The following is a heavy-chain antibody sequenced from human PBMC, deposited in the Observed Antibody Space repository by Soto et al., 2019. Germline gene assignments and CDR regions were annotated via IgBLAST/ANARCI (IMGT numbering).Heavy chain of an antibody. D-gene: IGHD5-12*01. CDR3: ARHSGYGVLGVY. V-gene: IGHV3-23*01. CDR1: GFTFTSYA. Sequence: EVQLLESGGGLVQPGGSLRLSCAASGFTFTSYAMSWVRQAPGKGLEWVSAISGSGVSTYYADSVKGRFTISRDNSKNTMYLQMNSLRAEDTAVDYCARHSGYGVLGVYWGQGTVVTVSS. J-gene: IGHJ4*02. CDR2: ISGSGVST.